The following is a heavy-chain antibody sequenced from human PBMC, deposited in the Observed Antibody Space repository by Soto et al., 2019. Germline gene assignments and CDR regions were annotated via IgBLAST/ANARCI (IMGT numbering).Heavy chain of an antibody. V-gene: IGHV4-59*12. Sequence: SETLSLTCTVSGGSISSYYWSWIRQPPGKGLEWIGYIYYSGSTNYNPSLKSRVTLSIDTSKSQFSLKLSSVTAADTAIYFCATEAGTVPANWFDPWGQGTLVTVSS. CDR2: IYYSGST. D-gene: IGHD2-21*02. J-gene: IGHJ5*02. CDR3: ATEAGTVPANWFDP. CDR1: GGSISSYY.